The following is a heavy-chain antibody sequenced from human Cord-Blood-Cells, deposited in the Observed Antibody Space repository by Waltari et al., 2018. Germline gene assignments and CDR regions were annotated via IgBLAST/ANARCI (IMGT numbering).Heavy chain of an antibody. V-gene: IGHV1-8*03. D-gene: IGHD1-26*01. CDR1: GYTFTSYD. J-gene: IGHJ5*02. CDR3: ARSFLGSLTGP. CDR2: MNPNKGNT. Sequence: QVQLVQSGAEVKKPGASVKVSCKASGYTFTSYDINWVRQATGKGLEWMEWMNPNKGNTGDARKFQGRVTITRNTSISTAYMVLSSLRSEDTAVYYCARSFLGSLTGPWGQGTLVTVSS.